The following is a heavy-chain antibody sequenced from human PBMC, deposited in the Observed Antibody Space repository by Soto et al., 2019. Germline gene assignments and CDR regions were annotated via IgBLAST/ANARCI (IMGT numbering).Heavy chain of an antibody. Sequence: QLQLQESGSGLVKPSQTLSLTCAVSGGSMSSGGYSWIWIRQPPGKGLEWIGYIYHNGSPYYNPSLMSRVTISVDRSKNQFSLKLSSVTAAGTAVYYCARLPDVWVQGTTVTVSS. CDR1: GGSMSSGGYS. CDR3: ARLPDV. J-gene: IGHJ6*02. CDR2: IYHNGSP. V-gene: IGHV4-30-2*01.